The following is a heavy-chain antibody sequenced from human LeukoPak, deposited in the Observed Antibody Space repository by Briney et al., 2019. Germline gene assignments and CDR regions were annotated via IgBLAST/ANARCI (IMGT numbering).Heavy chain of an antibody. CDR1: GFTFSSYT. Sequence: GGSLRLSCAASGFTFSSYTMNWVRHAPGKGLECVASISSGSSYIYYADSVKGRFPISRDNAKNSLYLQMNSLRAEDTAVYYCARGYLYYFDFWGQGTLVTVSS. V-gene: IGHV3-21*01. D-gene: IGHD5-18*01. CDR2: ISSGSSYI. J-gene: IGHJ4*02. CDR3: ARGYLYYFDF.